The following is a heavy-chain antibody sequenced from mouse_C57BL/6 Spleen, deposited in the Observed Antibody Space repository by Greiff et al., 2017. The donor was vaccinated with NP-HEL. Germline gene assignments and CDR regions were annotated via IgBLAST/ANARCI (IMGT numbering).Heavy chain of an antibody. CDR1: GYAFSSSW. V-gene: IGHV1-82*01. D-gene: IGHD2-5*01. CDR2: IYPGDGDT. Sequence: QVQLKQSGPELVKPGASVKISCKASGYAFSSSWMNWVKQRPGKGLEWIGRIYPGDGDTNYNGKFKGKATLTADKSSSTAYMQLSSLTSEDSAVYFCARYHYSNYGDFDYWGQGTTLTVSS. J-gene: IGHJ2*01. CDR3: ARYHYSNYGDFDY.